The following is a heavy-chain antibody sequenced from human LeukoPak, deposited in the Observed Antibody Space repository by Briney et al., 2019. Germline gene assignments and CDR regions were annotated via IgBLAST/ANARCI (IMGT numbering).Heavy chain of an antibody. D-gene: IGHD2-21*01. CDR2: INPNSGGT. V-gene: IGHV1-2*02. Sequence: GASVKVSCKASGYTFTSYDINWVRQATGQGLEWMGWINPNSGGTNYAQKFQGRVTMTRDTSISTAYMELSRLRSDDTAVYYCASRVVNGAFDIWGQGTMVTVSS. CDR3: ASRVVNGAFDI. CDR1: GYTFTSYD. J-gene: IGHJ3*02.